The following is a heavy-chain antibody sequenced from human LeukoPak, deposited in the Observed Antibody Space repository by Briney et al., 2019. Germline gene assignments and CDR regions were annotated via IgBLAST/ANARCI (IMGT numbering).Heavy chain of an antibody. CDR3: AREGPRGNSQSDY. D-gene: IGHD2/OR15-2a*01. CDR2: TWYDGSNK. V-gene: IGHV3-33*01. Sequence: GRSLRLSCAASGFTFSNYGMHWVRQVPGKGLEWVALTWYDGSNKYYTDSVKGRLTISRDNSKDTLFLQMNSLRVEDTAVYYCAREGPRGNSQSDYWGQGTLVTVSP. CDR1: GFTFSNYG. J-gene: IGHJ4*02.